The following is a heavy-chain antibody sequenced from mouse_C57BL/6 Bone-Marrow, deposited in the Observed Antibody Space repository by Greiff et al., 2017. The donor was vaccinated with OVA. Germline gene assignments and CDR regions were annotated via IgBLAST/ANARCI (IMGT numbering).Heavy chain of an antibody. CDR1: GFTFSSYT. Sequence: EVKVVESGGGLVKPGGSLKLSCAASGFTFSSYTMSWVRQTPEKRLEWVATISGGGGNTYYPDSVKGRFTISRDKAKNTLYLQMSSLRSEDTALYYCARRGGYFDYWGQGTTLTVSS. CDR2: ISGGGGNT. J-gene: IGHJ2*01. CDR3: ARRGGYFDY. V-gene: IGHV5-9*01.